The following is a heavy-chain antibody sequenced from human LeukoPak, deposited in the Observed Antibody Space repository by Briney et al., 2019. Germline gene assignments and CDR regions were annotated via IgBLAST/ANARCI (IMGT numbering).Heavy chain of an antibody. CDR1: GFTFSSYA. J-gene: IGHJ6*02. Sequence: SGGSLRLSCAASGFTFSSYAMHWVRQAPGKGLEYVSAISSNGGSTYYANSVKGRFTISRDNSKNTLYLQMGSLRAEDMAVYYCARDKVAVAGFYYYGMDVWGQGTTVTVSS. D-gene: IGHD6-19*01. CDR2: ISSNGGST. CDR3: ARDKVAVAGFYYYGMDV. V-gene: IGHV3-64*01.